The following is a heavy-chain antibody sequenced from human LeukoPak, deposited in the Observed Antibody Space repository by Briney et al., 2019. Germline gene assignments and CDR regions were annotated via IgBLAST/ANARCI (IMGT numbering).Heavy chain of an antibody. Sequence: SETLSLTCTVSGGSISSYYWSWIRQPPGKGLEWIGYIYYSGSTNYNPSLKSRVTISVDTSKNQFSLKLTSLTAADTAVYYCARVRGQLAVGNFDYWGQGTLVTVSS. V-gene: IGHV4-59*01. CDR3: ARVRGQLAVGNFDY. CDR2: IYYSGST. D-gene: IGHD4-23*01. J-gene: IGHJ4*02. CDR1: GGSISSYY.